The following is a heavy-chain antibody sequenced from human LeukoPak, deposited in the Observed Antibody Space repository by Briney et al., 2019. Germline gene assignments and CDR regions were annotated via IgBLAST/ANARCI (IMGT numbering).Heavy chain of an antibody. CDR3: AKEHRIALGGQTPGECRYYYYYGIDV. Sequence: PGGSLRLSCAASGFTFSSYGMHWVRQAPGKGLEWVADISYDGSNKYYADSVRGRFTISRDNSKNTLYLQMNSMRAEDTVVYYSAKEHRIALGGQTPGECRYYYYYGIDVWGQGTTVTVP. CDR2: ISYDGSNK. D-gene: IGHD6-19*01. CDR1: GFTFSSYG. V-gene: IGHV3-30*18. J-gene: IGHJ6*02.